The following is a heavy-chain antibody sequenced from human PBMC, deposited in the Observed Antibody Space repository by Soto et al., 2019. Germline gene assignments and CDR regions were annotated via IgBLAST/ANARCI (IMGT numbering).Heavy chain of an antibody. CDR3: ARIHPYSSGFKDY. V-gene: IGHV1-69*02. CDR2: IIPILGIA. D-gene: IGHD6-19*01. CDR1: GGTFSSYT. Sequence: QVQLVQSGAEVKKPGSSVKVSCKASGGTFSSYTISWVRQAPGQGLEWMGRIIPILGIANYAQKFQGRVTXTXDXXTSTAYMELSSLRSEDTAVYYCARIHPYSSGFKDYWGQGTLVTVSS. J-gene: IGHJ4*02.